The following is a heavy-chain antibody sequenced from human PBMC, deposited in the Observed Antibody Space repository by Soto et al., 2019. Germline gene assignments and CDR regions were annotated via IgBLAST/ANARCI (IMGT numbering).Heavy chain of an antibody. CDR2: ITGTGGST. CDR3: AKAGGIAVPGSHLDQ. D-gene: IGHD6-19*01. CDR1: GFTFSSYA. Sequence: EVQLLESGGGSAQPGGSLRLSCAASGFTFSSYAMNWVRQAPGKGLEWVSAITGTGGSTNYADSVEGRFTISRDNSRNTLYLQMSSLRAEDTAVYYCAKAGGIAVPGSHLDQWGQGILVTVSS. V-gene: IGHV3-23*01. J-gene: IGHJ4*02.